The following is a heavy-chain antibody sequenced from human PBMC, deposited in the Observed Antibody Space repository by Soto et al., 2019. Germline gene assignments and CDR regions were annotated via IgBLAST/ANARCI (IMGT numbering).Heavy chain of an antibody. CDR3: AVLRYFDWSPLDY. Sequence: ASVTVSCQASGYTFTSYAMHWVRQAPGQRLEWMGWINAGNGNTKYSQKFQGRVTITRDTSASTAYMELSSLRSEDTAVYYCAVLRYFDWSPLDYWGQGTLVTVSS. J-gene: IGHJ4*02. CDR1: GYTFTSYA. D-gene: IGHD3-9*01. CDR2: INAGNGNT. V-gene: IGHV1-3*01.